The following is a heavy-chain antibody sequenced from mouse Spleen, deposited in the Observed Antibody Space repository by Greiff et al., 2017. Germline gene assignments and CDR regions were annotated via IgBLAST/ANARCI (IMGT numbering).Heavy chain of an antibody. CDR1: GYTFTSND. Sequence: SGPELVKPGAPVKLPCKALGYTFTSNDINWVTQRPGKGLGLIGWIYPRDGSTKYNEKFKGKATLTVDTSSSTAYMELHSLTSEDSAVYFCARETTATPFAYWGQGTLVTVSA. J-gene: IGHJ3*01. CDR3: ARETTATPFAY. D-gene: IGHD1-2*01. V-gene: IGHV1-85*01. CDR2: IYPRDGST.